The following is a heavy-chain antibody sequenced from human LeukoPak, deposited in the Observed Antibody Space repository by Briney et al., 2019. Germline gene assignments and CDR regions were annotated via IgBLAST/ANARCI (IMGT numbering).Heavy chain of an antibody. V-gene: IGHV4-39*07. CDR1: GGSISTSNYY. Sequence: SETLSLTCTVSGGSISTSNYYWGWIRQPPGKGLEWIGSIYYSGSTYYNPSLKSRVTISVDTSKDQFSLKLSSVTAADTAVYYCAEYCSGGSCSGDDAFDIWGQGTMVTVSS. J-gene: IGHJ3*02. CDR2: IYYSGST. D-gene: IGHD2-15*01. CDR3: AEYCSGGSCSGDDAFDI.